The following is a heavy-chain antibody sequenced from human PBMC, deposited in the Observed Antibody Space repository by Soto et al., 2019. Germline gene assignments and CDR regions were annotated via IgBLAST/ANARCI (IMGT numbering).Heavy chain of an antibody. D-gene: IGHD3-10*01. CDR1: GGTFSSYA. CDR2: IIPIFGTA. J-gene: IGHJ5*02. V-gene: IGHV1-69*13. CDR3: AGREYYGSGLITRFDP. Sequence: GASVKVSCKASGGTFSSYAISWVRQAPGQGLEWMGGIIPIFGTANYAQKFQGRVTITADESTSTAYMELSSLRSEDTAVYYCAGREYYGSGLITRFDPWGQGTLVTVSS.